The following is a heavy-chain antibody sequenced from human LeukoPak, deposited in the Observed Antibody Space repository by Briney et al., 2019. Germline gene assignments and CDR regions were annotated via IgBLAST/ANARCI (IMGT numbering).Heavy chain of an antibody. J-gene: IGHJ4*02. Sequence: ASVTVSCKASGGTFSSYAISWVRQAPGQGLEWMGRIIPILGIANYAQKFQGRVTITADKSTSTAYMELSSLRSEDTAVYYCARSRDYGDYGSLLYDYRGQGTLVTVSS. CDR1: GGTFSSYA. CDR2: IIPILGIA. CDR3: ARSRDYGDYGSLLYDY. D-gene: IGHD4-17*01. V-gene: IGHV1-69*10.